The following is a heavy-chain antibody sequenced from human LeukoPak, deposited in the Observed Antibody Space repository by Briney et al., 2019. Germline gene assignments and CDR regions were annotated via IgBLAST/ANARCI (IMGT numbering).Heavy chain of an antibody. CDR1: GGSISSYY. CDR3: ARVAYDSSGYLDY. CDR2: IFYTGST. J-gene: IGHJ4*02. V-gene: IGHV4-59*01. Sequence: SETLSLTCTVSGGSISSYYWSWIRQPPGKGLVWIGYIFYTGSTNYNPSLKSRVTISVDTSKNQFSLNLSSVTAADTAVYYCARVAYDSSGYLDYWGQGTLVTVSS. D-gene: IGHD3-22*01.